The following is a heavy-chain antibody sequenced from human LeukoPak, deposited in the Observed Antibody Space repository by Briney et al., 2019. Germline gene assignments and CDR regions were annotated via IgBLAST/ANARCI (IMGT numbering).Heavy chain of an antibody. D-gene: IGHD3-22*01. J-gene: IGHJ4*02. CDR1: GFTFSSYA. CDR2: ISGSGGST. Sequence: GGSLRLSCAASGFTFSSYAMSWVRQAPGKGLEWVSAISGSGGSTYYADSVKGRFTISRDNSKNTLYLQMNSLRAEDTAVYYCAKDRDPYYDSSGYFDYWGQGTLVTVSS. V-gene: IGHV3-23*01. CDR3: AKDRDPYYDSSGYFDY.